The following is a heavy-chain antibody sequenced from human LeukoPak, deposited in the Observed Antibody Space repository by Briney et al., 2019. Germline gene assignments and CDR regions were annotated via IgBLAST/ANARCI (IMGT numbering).Heavy chain of an antibody. D-gene: IGHD4-17*01. CDR2: ISGSGGRT. J-gene: IGHJ4*02. CDR3: AKGRGYGDYGSTFEY. V-gene: IGHV3-23*01. CDR1: GFIFSSYA. Sequence: PGGSLRLSCAASGFIFSSYAMNWVRQAPGKGLEWVSVISGSGGRTYYIDSVKGRLTISRDNSKNTLYLQMNSLRDDDTAVYYCAKGRGYGDYGSTFEYWGQGTLATVSS.